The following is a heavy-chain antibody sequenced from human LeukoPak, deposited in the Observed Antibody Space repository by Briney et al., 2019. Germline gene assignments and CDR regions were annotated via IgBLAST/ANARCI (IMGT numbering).Heavy chain of an antibody. CDR3: ARDDSSGLNWFDP. J-gene: IGHJ5*02. CDR1: GFTFSSYA. CDR2: ISGSGGST. Sequence: GGSLRLSCAASGFTFSSYAMSWVRQAPGKGLEWVSAISGSGGSTFYADSVKGRFTISRDNSKNTLYLQVNSLRAEDTAVYYCARDDSSGLNWFDPWGQGTLVTVSS. D-gene: IGHD6-25*01. V-gene: IGHV3-23*01.